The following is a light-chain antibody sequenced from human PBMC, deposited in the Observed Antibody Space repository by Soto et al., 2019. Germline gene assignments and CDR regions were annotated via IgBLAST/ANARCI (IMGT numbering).Light chain of an antibody. CDR2: DAS. CDR3: QQFDNLPLT. CDR1: QDINNS. V-gene: IGKV1-33*01. J-gene: IGKJ4*01. Sequence: DIQMTQSLSSLSASVGDRVTITCQANQDINNSLNWYQQRPGEAPKLLIYDASILEAGVPSRFSGSVFGTTFTLTISSLQPEDLATYFCQQFDNLPLTFGGGTKLELK.